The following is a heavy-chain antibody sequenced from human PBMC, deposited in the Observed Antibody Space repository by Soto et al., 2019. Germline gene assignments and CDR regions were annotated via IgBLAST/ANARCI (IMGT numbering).Heavy chain of an antibody. J-gene: IGHJ6*02. CDR3: ARDGDLYSGSYFIYYYGMDV. Sequence: GGSLRLSCAASGFTFSSYWMSWVRQAPGKGLEWVANIKQDGSEKYYVDSVKGRFTISRDNAKNSLYLQMNSLRAEDTAVYYCARDGDLYSGSYFIYYYGMDVWGQGTTVTVSS. CDR1: GFTFSSYW. V-gene: IGHV3-7*05. D-gene: IGHD1-26*01. CDR2: IKQDGSEK.